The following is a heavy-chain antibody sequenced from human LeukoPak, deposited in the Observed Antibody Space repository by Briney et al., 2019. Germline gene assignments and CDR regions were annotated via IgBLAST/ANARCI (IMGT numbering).Heavy chain of an antibody. CDR2: IYYSGST. CDR1: GGSISSYY. V-gene: IGHV4-59*01. J-gene: IGHJ6*03. CDR3: ARVPSSSSDYYYYYMDV. Sequence: KSSETLSLTCTVSGGSISSYYWSWIRQPPGKGLEWIGYIYYSGSTNYNPSLKSRVTISVDTSKNQFSLKLSSVTAADTAVHYCARVPSSSSDYYYYYMDVWGKGTTVTVSS. D-gene: IGHD6-6*01.